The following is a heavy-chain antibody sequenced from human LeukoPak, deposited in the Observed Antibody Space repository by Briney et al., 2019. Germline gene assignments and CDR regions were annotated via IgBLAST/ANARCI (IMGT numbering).Heavy chain of an antibody. V-gene: IGHV3-23*01. Sequence: HAGGSLTLSCAASGFTLSSYSMNWGRQAPGKGLEWVSGISGSGGSKYYADSVKGRFTISRDNSKNSLYLHMNSLRAEDTALYYCAKSQVLPPGVWEKLGQQHAFDIWGQGTMVTVSS. CDR3: AKSQVLPPGVWEKLGQQHAFDI. CDR2: ISGSGGSK. D-gene: IGHD1-26*01. CDR1: GFTLSSYS. J-gene: IGHJ3*02.